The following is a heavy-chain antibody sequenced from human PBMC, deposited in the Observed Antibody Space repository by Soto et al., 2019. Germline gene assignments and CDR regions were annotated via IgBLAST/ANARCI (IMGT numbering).Heavy chain of an antibody. CDR1: GFIASNYA. Sequence: PGESLKISCAASGFIASNYAMSWVRQAPGKGLEWVSGFSGSGGATFYADSVKGRFTISRDSSKNTIYLQMDRLRADDTAVYYCAKAVGDYWGRGTLVTVSS. V-gene: IGHV3-23*01. D-gene: IGHD1-26*01. J-gene: IGHJ4*02. CDR3: AKAVGDY. CDR2: FSGSGGAT.